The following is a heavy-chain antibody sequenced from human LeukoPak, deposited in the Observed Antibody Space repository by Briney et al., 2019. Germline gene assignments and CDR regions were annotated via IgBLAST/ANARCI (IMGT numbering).Heavy chain of an antibody. V-gene: IGHV3-74*01. CDR2: ISTDGSSN. D-gene: IGHD6-19*01. J-gene: IGHJ4*02. CDR3: ARGRLTSSWYYFDY. Sequence: GGPLRFSCEASGFTFSGYWMHWVRQAPGKGLVWVSRISTDGSSNTYADSVKGRFTISRDNAKNTLYLQMNSLRAEDTAVYYCARGRLTSSWYYFDYWGQGTLVTVSS. CDR1: GFTFSGYW.